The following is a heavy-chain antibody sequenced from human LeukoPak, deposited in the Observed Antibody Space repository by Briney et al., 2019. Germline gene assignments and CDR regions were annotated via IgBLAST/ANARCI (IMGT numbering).Heavy chain of an antibody. CDR1: GYTLTELS. V-gene: IGHV1-24*01. J-gene: IGHJ4*02. D-gene: IGHD6-6*01. CDR3: ATTLTYSSSFDY. CDR2: FDPEVGET. Sequence: ASVKVSCKVSGYTLTELSMHWVRQAPGKGLEWMGGFDPEVGETIYAQKSQGRVTMTEDPSTDTAYMELSSLRSEDTAVYYCATTLTYSSSFDYWGQGTLVTVSS.